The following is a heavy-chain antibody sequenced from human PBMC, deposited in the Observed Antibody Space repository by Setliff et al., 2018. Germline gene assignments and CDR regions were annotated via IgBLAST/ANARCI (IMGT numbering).Heavy chain of an antibody. D-gene: IGHD2-15*01. CDR3: TRGPKDFVVLAAAACFDF. V-gene: IGHV1-18*01. CDR1: GGTFSNYD. J-gene: IGHJ4*02. CDR2: ITAYDGNT. Sequence: ASVKVSCKASGGTFSNYDINWVRQAPGRGLEWMGWITAYDGNTHYAQKFQGRVTMTADASTSTANMELRGLRSDDTAVYYCTRGPKDFVVLAAAACFDFWGQGTLVTSPQ.